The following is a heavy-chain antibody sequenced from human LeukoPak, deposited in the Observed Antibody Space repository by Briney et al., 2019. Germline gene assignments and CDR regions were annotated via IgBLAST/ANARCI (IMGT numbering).Heavy chain of an antibody. CDR3: AKRAREARNSDFDY. J-gene: IGHJ4*02. CDR1: GFTFSNYA. D-gene: IGHD1-26*01. CDR2: ISGSSIRT. V-gene: IGHV3-23*01. Sequence: PGGSLRLSCAASGFTFSNYAMTWVRQAPGKGLEWGSAISGSSIRTYYADSVKGRFAISRDNSENTLYLQMNSLKAEDTAVYYCAKRAREARNSDFDYWGQGTLVTVSS.